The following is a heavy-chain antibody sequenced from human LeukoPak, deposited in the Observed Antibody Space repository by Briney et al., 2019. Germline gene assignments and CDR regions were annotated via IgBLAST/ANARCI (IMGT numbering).Heavy chain of an antibody. CDR1: GGSISSSSYY. CDR3: SRSGLTGMREYERAEYYYYGMDL. V-gene: IGHV4-39*07. CDR2: IYYSGST. D-gene: IGHD2/OR15-2a*01. Sequence: SETLSLTCTVSGGSISSSSYYWGWIRQPPGKGLEWIGSIYYSGSTYYNPSLESRVTISVDTSKNQLSLKLTSVTAAGTALYYCSRSGLTGMREYERAEYYYYGMDLWGQGTAVTVFS. J-gene: IGHJ6*02.